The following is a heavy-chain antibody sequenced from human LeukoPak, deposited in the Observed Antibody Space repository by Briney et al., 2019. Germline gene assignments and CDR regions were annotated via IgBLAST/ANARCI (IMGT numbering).Heavy chain of an antibody. Sequence: PSETLSLTCAVYGGSFSGYYWSWIRQPPGKGLEWIGEINHSGSTNYNPSLKSRVTISVDTSKNQFSPKLSSVTAADTAVYYCARVGRLWFGTKGWFDPWGQGTLVTVSS. CDR2: INHSGST. D-gene: IGHD3-10*01. CDR1: GGSFSGYY. V-gene: IGHV4-34*01. J-gene: IGHJ5*02. CDR3: ARVGRLWFGTKGWFDP.